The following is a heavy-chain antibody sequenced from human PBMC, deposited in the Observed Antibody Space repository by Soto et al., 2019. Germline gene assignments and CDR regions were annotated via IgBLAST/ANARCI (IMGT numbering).Heavy chain of an antibody. Sequence: PSETLSLTCAVYGGSFSGYYWSWIRQPPGKGLEWIGEINHSGSTNYNPSLKGRVTISVDTSKNQFSLKLSSVTAADTAVYYCARATNCGGDCYSLYYFDYWGQGTLVTVSS. CDR1: GGSFSGYY. CDR2: INHSGST. CDR3: ARATNCGGDCYSLYYFDY. D-gene: IGHD2-21*02. V-gene: IGHV4-34*01. J-gene: IGHJ4*02.